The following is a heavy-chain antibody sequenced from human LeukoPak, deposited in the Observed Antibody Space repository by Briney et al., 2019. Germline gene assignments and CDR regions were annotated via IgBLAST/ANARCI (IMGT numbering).Heavy chain of an antibody. J-gene: IGHJ3*02. D-gene: IGHD3-22*01. V-gene: IGHV4-59*01. CDR2: MHYSGST. CDR1: GGSITNYH. Sequence: SETLSLTCTVSGGSITNYHWSWIRQPPGKGLEWIGYMHYSGSTNYNPSLKSRVTISVDTSKNQFSLKLSSVTAADTAVYYCARVDYYDSSGSDAFDIWGQGTMVTVSS. CDR3: ARVDYYDSSGSDAFDI.